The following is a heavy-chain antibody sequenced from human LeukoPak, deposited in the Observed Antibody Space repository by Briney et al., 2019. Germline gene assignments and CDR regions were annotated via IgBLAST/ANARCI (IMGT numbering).Heavy chain of an antibody. CDR2: IKQDGSEK. J-gene: IGHJ2*01. CDR1: GFTFSSYW. Sequence: GGSLRLSCAGSGFTFSSYWMHWVRQAPGKGLEWVANIKQDGSEKHYVDSVKGRFTISRDNAKNSLYLQMNNLRVEDTAVYYCTRRYFDLWGRGTLVTVSS. V-gene: IGHV3-7*03. CDR3: TRRYFDL.